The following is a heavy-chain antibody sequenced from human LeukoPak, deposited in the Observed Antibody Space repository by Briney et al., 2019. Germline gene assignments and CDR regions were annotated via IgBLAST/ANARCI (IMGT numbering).Heavy chain of an antibody. CDR1: GYRFTSYW. Sequence: GESLKISCKGSGYRFTSYWIGWVRQMPGKGLEWMGIIYLGDSDTRYSPSFQGQVTISADKSISTAYLQWSSLKASDTAMYYCARLLGYGDYRNAFDIWGQGTMVTVSS. J-gene: IGHJ3*02. CDR2: IYLGDSDT. D-gene: IGHD4-17*01. CDR3: ARLLGYGDYRNAFDI. V-gene: IGHV5-51*01.